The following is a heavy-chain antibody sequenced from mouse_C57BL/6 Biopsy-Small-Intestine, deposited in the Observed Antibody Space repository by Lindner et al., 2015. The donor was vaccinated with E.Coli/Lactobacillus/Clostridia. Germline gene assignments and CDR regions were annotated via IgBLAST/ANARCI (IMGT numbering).Heavy chain of an antibody. CDR2: INPNSGYT. CDR3: ARFGTTGGFDY. Sequence: SVKVSCKASGYIFSASYIHWVRQAPGQGLEWMGRINPNSGYTEYAQEFQGRVTVTRDTSINTAYMEVSGLTSDDTAVYYCARFGTTGGFDYWGQGTLVTVSS. J-gene: IGHJ4*01. V-gene: IGHV1-72*04. CDR1: GYIFSASY. D-gene: IGHD4-1*01.